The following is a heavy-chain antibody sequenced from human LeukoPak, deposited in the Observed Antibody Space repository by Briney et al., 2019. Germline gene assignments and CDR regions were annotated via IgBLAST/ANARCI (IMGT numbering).Heavy chain of an antibody. CDR3: TRGSYDY. J-gene: IGHJ4*02. Sequence: PGGSLRLSCVASGFTFSDSSMHWVRQASGKGLEWVGRIRSKALSYAPGYAASVKGRFTISRDDSLNTVYLQTNSLRTEDTTLYYCTRGSYDYWGQGTLVTVSS. V-gene: IGHV3-73*01. D-gene: IGHD3-10*01. CDR1: GFTFSDSS. CDR2: IRSKALSYAP.